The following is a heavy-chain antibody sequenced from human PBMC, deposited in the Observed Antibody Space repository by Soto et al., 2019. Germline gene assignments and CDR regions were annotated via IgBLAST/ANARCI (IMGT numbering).Heavy chain of an antibody. CDR3: ARLPSIINYPMDV. Sequence: QVQLQESGPGLVKPSQTLSLTCTVSGGSINSGGYYWSWIRQHPGQGLEWIGYIYYNGRTYYNPSLESRSSISVDTSKNQFSLKIHSVTAADTAVYFCARLPSIINYPMDVWGPGTQVTVSS. CDR1: GGSINSGGYY. J-gene: IGHJ6*02. V-gene: IGHV4-31*03. CDR2: IYYNGRT.